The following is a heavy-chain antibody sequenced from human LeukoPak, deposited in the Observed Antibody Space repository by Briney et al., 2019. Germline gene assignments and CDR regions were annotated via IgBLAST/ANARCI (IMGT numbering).Heavy chain of an antibody. D-gene: IGHD4-23*01. V-gene: IGHV3-64*04. CDR1: GFTFSRYA. CDR3: TKVGTGLRWFSDY. Sequence: GGSLRLSCSVSGFTFSRYAMHWVRQTPGKGLEHVSGISSNGGSTYYADSVKGRFTISRDNSKNTVYLQMNGLRAEETALYYCTKVGTGLRWFSDYWGQGTLVTVSS. CDR2: ISSNGGST. J-gene: IGHJ4*02.